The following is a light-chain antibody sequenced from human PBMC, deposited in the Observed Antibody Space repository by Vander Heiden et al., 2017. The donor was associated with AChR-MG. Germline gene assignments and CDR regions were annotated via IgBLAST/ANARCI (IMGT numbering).Light chain of an antibody. CDR2: SDG. V-gene: IGLV1-44*01. J-gene: IGLJ1*01. Sequence: QSVLAPPPSAPGAPGPRVPAPCSASRFNIGSNSVNWYQQVTGRAPKLLIHSDGHRPSGVPDRFSGSRSGTSASLAITGLQAEDEAVYYCATWDDSRTAYVFGAGTKVTVL. CDR3: ATWDDSRTAYV. CDR1: RFNIGSNS.